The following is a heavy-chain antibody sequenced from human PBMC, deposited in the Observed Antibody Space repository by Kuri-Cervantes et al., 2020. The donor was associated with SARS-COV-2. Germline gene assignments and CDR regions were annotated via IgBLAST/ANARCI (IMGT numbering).Heavy chain of an antibody. J-gene: IGHJ4*02. D-gene: IGHD4-23*01. CDR3: ARSHTLYGGNSSPWDY. Sequence: ASVKVSCKASGYTFANYGLRWVRQAPGRGLEWVASINTYNGNTNYAPILQGRVTMTTDTSTSTAYMELRGLRSFDTAVYYCARSHTLYGGNSSPWDYWGQGTLVTVSS. V-gene: IGHV1-18*01. CDR2: INTYNGNT. CDR1: GYTFANYG.